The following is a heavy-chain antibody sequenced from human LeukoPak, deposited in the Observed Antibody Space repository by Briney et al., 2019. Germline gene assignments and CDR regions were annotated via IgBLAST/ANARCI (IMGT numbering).Heavy chain of an antibody. CDR2: VSNSGGVT. Sequence: GGSLRLSCAASGFTFLNYALIWVRQAPGKGLEWVSGVSNSGGVTYYADSVKGRFTISRDNSRNTLYLQMNSLRADDTALYYCARGDYYGSGSYSDYWGQGTLVTVSS. CDR1: GFTFLNYA. V-gene: IGHV3-23*01. J-gene: IGHJ4*02. D-gene: IGHD3-10*01. CDR3: ARGDYYGSGSYSDY.